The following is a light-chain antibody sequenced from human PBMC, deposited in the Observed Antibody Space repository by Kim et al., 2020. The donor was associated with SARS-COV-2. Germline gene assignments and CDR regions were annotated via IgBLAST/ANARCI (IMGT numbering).Light chain of an antibody. CDR2: VDSDGSH. Sequence: SVKATCPLGSEYKATAIAWHQQLPEKGPRYLMNVDSDGSHTRGDGIPDRFSGSSSGAERYLTISSLQPEDGADYYCLTWGPGIRVFGGGTQLTVL. CDR1: SEYKATA. J-gene: IGLJ2*01. V-gene: IGLV4-69*01. CDR3: LTWGPGIRV.